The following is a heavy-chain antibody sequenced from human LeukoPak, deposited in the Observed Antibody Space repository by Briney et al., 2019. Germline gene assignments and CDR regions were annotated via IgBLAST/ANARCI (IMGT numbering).Heavy chain of an antibody. D-gene: IGHD6-19*01. CDR1: AFTFSNYA. Sequence: PGGSLRLSCAASAFTFSNYAMHWVRQAPGKGLEWVANIREDGSEKYYVDSVKGRFTISRDNAKNSLFLQMNSLRAEDTALYYCARGFDNLGSGWYSYWGQGTLVTVSS. J-gene: IGHJ4*02. CDR3: ARGFDNLGSGWYSY. CDR2: IREDGSEK. V-gene: IGHV3-7*01.